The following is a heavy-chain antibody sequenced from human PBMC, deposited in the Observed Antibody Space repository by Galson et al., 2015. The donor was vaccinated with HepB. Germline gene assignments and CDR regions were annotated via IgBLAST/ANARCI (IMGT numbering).Heavy chain of an antibody. CDR1: GFTFSSYA. CDR2: ISGSGGST. D-gene: IGHD6-19*01. V-gene: IGHV3-23*01. CDR3: AKDRQGPYSSGWYFAY. Sequence: SLRLSCAASGFTFSSYAMSWVRQAPGKGLEWVSAISGSGGSTYYADSVKGRFTISRDNSKNTLYPQMNSLRAEDTAVYYCAKDRQGPYSSGWYFAYRGQGTLVTVSS. J-gene: IGHJ4*02.